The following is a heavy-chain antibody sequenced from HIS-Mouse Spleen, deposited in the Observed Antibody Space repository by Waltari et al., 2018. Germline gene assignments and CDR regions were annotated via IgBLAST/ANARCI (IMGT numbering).Heavy chain of an antibody. J-gene: IGHJ4*02. CDR3: AKIRVGATDY. D-gene: IGHD1-26*01. CDR2: ISYDGSNK. V-gene: IGHV3-30*18. Sequence: QVQLVESGGGVVQPGRSLRLSCAASGFTFSSYGMHWVRQAPGKGLEWVEVISYDGSNKYYADSVKGRFTISRDNSKNTLYLQMNSLRAEDTAVYYCAKIRVGATDYWGQGTLVTVSS. CDR1: GFTFSSYG.